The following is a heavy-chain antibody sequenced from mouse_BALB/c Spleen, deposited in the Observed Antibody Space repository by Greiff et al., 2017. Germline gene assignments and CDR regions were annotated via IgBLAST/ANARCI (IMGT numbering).Heavy chain of an antibody. V-gene: IGHV5-6-3*01. CDR3: ARDYYGSSYYFDY. D-gene: IGHD1-1*01. J-gene: IGHJ2*01. Sequence: EVQLQESGGGLVQPGGSLKLSCAASGFTFSSYGMSWVRQTPDKRLELVATINSNGGSTYYPDSVKGRFTISRDNAKNTLYLQMSSLKSEDTAMYYCARDYYGSSYYFDYWGQGTTLTVSS. CDR2: INSNGGST. CDR1: GFTFSSYG.